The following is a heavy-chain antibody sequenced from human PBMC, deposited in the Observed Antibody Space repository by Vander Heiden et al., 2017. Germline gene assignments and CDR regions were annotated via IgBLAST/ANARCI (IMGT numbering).Heavy chain of an antibody. CDR2: ISYDGSSK. D-gene: IGHD6-6*01. CDR1: GFAFRVYA. V-gene: IGHV3-30-3*01. J-gene: IGHJ4*02. Sequence: QVQLVDSGGGVVQPGRPLRLSCAASGFAFRVYAMHWVRQAPGKGPEWVSSISYDGSSKYYADSVKGRFTISRDNSNNTVYLQMNSLRGEDTSVYYCSRGADGSSSGREFDHWGQGTLVTVS. CDR3: SRGADGSSSGREFDH.